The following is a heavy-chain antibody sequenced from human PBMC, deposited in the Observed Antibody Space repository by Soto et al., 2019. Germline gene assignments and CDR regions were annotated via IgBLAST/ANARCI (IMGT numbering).Heavy chain of an antibody. CDR3: ARNMDYYYGRGSGNGHGV. CDR2: INPKFGDT. V-gene: IGHV1-2*02. D-gene: IGHD3-10*02. CDR1: GYTFTAYY. Sequence: QVQLVQSGAEVKEPGDTVRVSCEASGYTFTAYYIHWVRRAPGQGREWMGWINPKFGDTTYAQDFQGRVSMTRDMSMSKVYMELSRLTSAATAIYYCARNMDYYYGRGSGNGHGVWGQGTTVTVFS. J-gene: IGHJ6*02.